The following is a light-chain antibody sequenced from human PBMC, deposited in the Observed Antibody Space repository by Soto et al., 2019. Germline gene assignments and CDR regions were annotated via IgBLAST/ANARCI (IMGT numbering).Light chain of an antibody. CDR2: RSD. CDR1: SSNIARNY. Sequence: QSVLTQPPSASGTPGQRVTISCSGSSSNIARNYVSWYQHLPGTAPKLLIYRSDRRPSGVPDRFSGSTSGTSASLAISGLRSEYEADYYCAAWDDSLSGGVVGGGTKLTVL. J-gene: IGLJ3*02. CDR3: AAWDDSLSGGV. V-gene: IGLV1-47*01.